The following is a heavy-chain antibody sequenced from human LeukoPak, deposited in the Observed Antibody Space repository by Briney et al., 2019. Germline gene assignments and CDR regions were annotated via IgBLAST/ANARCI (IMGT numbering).Heavy chain of an antibody. CDR1: GGSISSGGYY. J-gene: IGHJ6*02. V-gene: IGHV4-31*03. Sequence: SETLSLTCSVSGGSISSGGYYWSWIRQHPGKGLEWIGYIYYSGSTYYNPSLKSRVTISVDTSKNQFSLKLSSVTAADTAVYYCARGRRVTRMDVWGQGTTVTVSS. CDR2: IYYSGST. CDR3: ARGRRVTRMDV. D-gene: IGHD5-18*01.